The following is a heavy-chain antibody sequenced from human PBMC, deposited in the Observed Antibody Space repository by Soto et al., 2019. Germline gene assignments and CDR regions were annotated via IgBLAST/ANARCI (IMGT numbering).Heavy chain of an antibody. CDR2: ISGSGENT. CDR1: GFTFSSYA. Sequence: EVQLLESGGALLQPGGSLRLSCAASGFTFSSYAMNWVRQTPGKGLQWVSAISGSGENTYYADSVKGRFTISRDNSKHILYLPMNGLTVEDTAMYYCAKEPTAVDPRDLFGGNPPADYWGQGTLVTVSS. V-gene: IGHV3-23*01. D-gene: IGHD2-15*01. J-gene: IGHJ4*02. CDR3: AKEPTAVDPRDLFGGNPPADY.